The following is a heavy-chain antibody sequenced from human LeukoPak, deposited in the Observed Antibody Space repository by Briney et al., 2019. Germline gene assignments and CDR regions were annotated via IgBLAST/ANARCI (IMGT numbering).Heavy chain of an antibody. CDR3: ARAGIPWNPADC. Sequence: SETLSLTCAVSGDSISDSDWWTWVRQPPGKGLEWIGEIRHSGSTNYSPSLKSRVTISIDKSKNQLSLKLSSVTAADTANYFCARAGIPWNPADCWGQGTLAIVSS. CDR1: GDSISDSDW. CDR2: IRHSGST. J-gene: IGHJ4*02. D-gene: IGHD1-14*01. V-gene: IGHV4-4*02.